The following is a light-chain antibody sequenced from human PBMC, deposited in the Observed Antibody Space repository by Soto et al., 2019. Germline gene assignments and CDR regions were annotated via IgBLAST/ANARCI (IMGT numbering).Light chain of an antibody. CDR3: QQANSFPLT. CDR1: QAISSW. Sequence: DIPMTQSPSSVSASVGDRVTITCRASQAISSWLAWYQQKPGKAPKLLIYAASSLQSAFPSRFSGSASGTDFSLTISSLQPEDFATDYCQQANSFPLTFGQGTRLEIK. J-gene: IGKJ5*01. CDR2: AAS. V-gene: IGKV1-12*01.